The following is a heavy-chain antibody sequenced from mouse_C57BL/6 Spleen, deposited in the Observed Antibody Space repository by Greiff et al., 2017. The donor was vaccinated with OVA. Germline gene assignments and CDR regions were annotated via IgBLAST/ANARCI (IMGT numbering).Heavy chain of an antibody. Sequence: QVQLQQPGAELVRPGTSVKMSCKASGYTFTNYWIGWAKQRPGHGLEWIGDIYPGGGYTNYNEKFKGKATLTADKSSSTAYMQFSSLTSEDSAIYYCARWVITTVVATGYYFDYWGQGTTLTVSS. CDR3: ARWVITTVVATGYYFDY. CDR1: GYTFTNYW. J-gene: IGHJ2*01. V-gene: IGHV1-63*01. CDR2: IYPGGGYT. D-gene: IGHD1-1*01.